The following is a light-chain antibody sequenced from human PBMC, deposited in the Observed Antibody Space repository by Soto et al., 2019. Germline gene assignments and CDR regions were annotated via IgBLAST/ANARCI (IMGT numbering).Light chain of an antibody. CDR2: KVT. J-gene: IGLJ1*01. Sequence: QSALTQPASVSGSPGQSITISCTGTSSDVGNYNYVSWYQQYPGEAPKLIIYKVTNRPSGVTHRFSGSKSGNTASLTISGLQAEDEANYYCTSYTSTSTYVFGTGPKLPVL. V-gene: IGLV2-14*01. CDR3: TSYTSTSTYV. CDR1: SSDVGNYNY.